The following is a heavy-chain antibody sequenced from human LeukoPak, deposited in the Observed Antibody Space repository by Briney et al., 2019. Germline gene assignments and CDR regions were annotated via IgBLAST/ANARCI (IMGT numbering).Heavy chain of an antibody. CDR1: GFTFSDYY. Sequence: GGSLRLSCAASGFTFSDYYMSWIRQAPGKGLEWVSYISSSSSYTNYADSVKGRFTISRDNSKNTLYMQMTSLRAEDTALYYCAKGSSNSCYGNFDYWGQGTLVTVSS. CDR3: AKGSSNSCYGNFDY. J-gene: IGHJ4*02. CDR2: ISSSSSYT. V-gene: IGHV3-11*03. D-gene: IGHD2-2*01.